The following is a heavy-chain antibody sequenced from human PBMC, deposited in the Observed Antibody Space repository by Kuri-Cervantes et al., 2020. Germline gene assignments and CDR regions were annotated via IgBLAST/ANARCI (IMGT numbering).Heavy chain of an antibody. CDR3: LAPLLSRFSSDY. Sequence: ETLSLTCAVYGGSFSGYYWSWIRQPPGKGLEWVGRINAKTEGGATDYAAPVKCRFTISRDDSKDTLYLQMNSLKTEDTAVYYCLAPLLSRFSSDYWGQGTLVTVSS. J-gene: IGHJ4*02. V-gene: IGHV3-15*01. CDR1: GGSFSGYY. D-gene: IGHD2-21*01. CDR2: INAKTEGGAT.